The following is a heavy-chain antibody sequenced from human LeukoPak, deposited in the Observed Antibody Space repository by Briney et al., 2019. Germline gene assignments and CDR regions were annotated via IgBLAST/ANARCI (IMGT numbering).Heavy chain of an antibody. CDR1: GFTFSDYY. V-gene: IGHV3-23*01. D-gene: IGHD2/OR15-2a*01. J-gene: IGHJ3*02. Sequence: GGSLRLSCAAPGFTFSDYYMSWIRQAPGKGLEWVSGISAGGDGTYHADPVKGRFTISRDNSKNTLFLQMNNLRAEDTAKYYCAKSLLTTAAGTGRAFDIWGQGTMVTVSS. CDR2: ISAGGDGT. CDR3: AKSLLTTAAGTGRAFDI.